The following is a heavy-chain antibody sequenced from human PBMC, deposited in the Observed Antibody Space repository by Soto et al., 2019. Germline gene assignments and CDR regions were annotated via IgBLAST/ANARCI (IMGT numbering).Heavy chain of an antibody. CDR2: IIHILNSP. V-gene: IGHV1-69*13. CDR3: AREAPYCTSATCPKFYDMDV. D-gene: IGHD2-21*01. J-gene: IGHJ6*02. CDR1: GGTFGSYA. Sequence: GASVQVSCKASGGTFGSYAITWVRRAPGQGLEWVGGIIHILNSPAYAQKFQARVVITADEITNTAYMELNSLRFDDTAVYYCAREAPYCTSATCPKFYDMDVWGQGTTVTVSS.